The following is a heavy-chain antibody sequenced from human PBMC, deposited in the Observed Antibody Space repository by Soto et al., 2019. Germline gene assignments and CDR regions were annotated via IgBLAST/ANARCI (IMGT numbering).Heavy chain of an antibody. Sequence: PSETLSLTCTVSGGSLNNYYGSWFRQPSGKGLEWIGYMFYSGNSNYNSSLKSRVTISLDKSKNQFSLKLTSVTAADTAVYYCVRSGHSFGGVIWGRGALVTVSS. CDR3: VRSGHSFGGVI. J-gene: IGHJ4*01. V-gene: IGHV4-59*01. D-gene: IGHD3-16*01. CDR1: GGSLNNYY. CDR2: MFYSGNS.